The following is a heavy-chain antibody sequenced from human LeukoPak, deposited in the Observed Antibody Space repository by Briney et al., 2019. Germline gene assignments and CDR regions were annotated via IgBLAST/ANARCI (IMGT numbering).Heavy chain of an antibody. J-gene: IGHJ5*02. CDR3: ARDGSGSYYKSWFDP. CDR2: IYTSGST. D-gene: IGHD3-10*01. Sequence: SETLSLTCTVSGGSISSYYWSWIRQPAGKGLEWIGRIYTSGSTNYNPSLKSRVTISVDTSKNQFSLKLSSVTAADTAVYYCARDGSGSYYKSWFDPWGQGTLVTVSS. CDR1: GGSISSYY. V-gene: IGHV4-4*07.